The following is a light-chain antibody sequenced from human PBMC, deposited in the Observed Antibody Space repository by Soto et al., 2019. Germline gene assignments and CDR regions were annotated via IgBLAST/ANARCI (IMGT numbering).Light chain of an antibody. CDR2: EVT. J-gene: IGLJ6*01. CDR3: SSYSRPNTLG. CDR1: SSDVGDYPY. V-gene: IGLV2-14*01. Sequence: QSALTQPASVSGSPGQSITISCTGTSSDVGDYPYVSWYQQHPGKVPKLIIYEVTNRPSGVSGRFSGSKSENTASLTISGLQAEDEADYYCSSYSRPNTLGFGSGTKVTVL.